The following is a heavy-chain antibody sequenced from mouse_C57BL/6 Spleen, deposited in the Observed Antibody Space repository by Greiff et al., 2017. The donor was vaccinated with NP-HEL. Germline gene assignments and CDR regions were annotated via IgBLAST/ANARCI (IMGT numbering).Heavy chain of an antibody. Sequence: VQLQESGAELVRPGASVTLSCKASGYTFTDYDMHWVKQTPGHGLEWIGAIDPETGGTDYKQKFKGKAILTADKSSSTAYMELRSLASEDSAVYYCSLYCGVSCWSFDVWGTVTTVTVSA. D-gene: IGHD1-1*01. CDR2: IDPETGGT. CDR1: GYTFTDYD. CDR3: SLYCGVSCWSFDV. V-gene: IGHV1-15*01. J-gene: IGHJ1*03.